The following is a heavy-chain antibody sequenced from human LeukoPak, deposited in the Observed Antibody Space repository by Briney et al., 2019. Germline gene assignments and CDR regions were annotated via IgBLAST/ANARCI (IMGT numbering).Heavy chain of an antibody. J-gene: IGHJ4*02. D-gene: IGHD1-26*01. CDR1: GGTFTSYD. V-gene: IGHV1-8*03. Sequence: ASVKVSCKASGGTFTSYDINWVRQATGQGLEWMGWMNPNSGNTGYAQKFQGRVTITRDTSASTAYMELSSLRSEDTAVYYCARVGGSYQDYWGQGTLVTVSS. CDR2: MNPNSGNT. CDR3: ARVGGSYQDY.